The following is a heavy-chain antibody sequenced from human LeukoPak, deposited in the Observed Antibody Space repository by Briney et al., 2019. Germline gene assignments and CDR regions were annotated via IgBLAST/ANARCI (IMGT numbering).Heavy chain of an antibody. D-gene: IGHD3-10*01. CDR3: ARDIDGYYGSEEAFDI. Sequence: GGSLRLSCAASGFSFSTSGMHWIRQAPGKGLEWVAFIYSHGRNEDYADSVKGRFTISRDNSKNTLYLQMNSLRAEDTAVYYCARDIDGYYGSEEAFDIWGQGTMVTVSS. J-gene: IGHJ3*02. CDR2: IYSHGRNE. CDR1: GFSFSTSG. V-gene: IGHV3-30*12.